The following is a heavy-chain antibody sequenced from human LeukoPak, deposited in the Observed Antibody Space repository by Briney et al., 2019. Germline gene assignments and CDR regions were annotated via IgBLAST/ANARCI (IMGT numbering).Heavy chain of an antibody. CDR3: ARDSGWISDY. CDR1: GFIASSSY. CDR2: IYSDGST. D-gene: IGHD5-12*01. J-gene: IGHJ4*02. V-gene: IGHV3-66*01. Sequence: GGSLILSCAASGFIASSSYMSWVRQAPGKGLEWVSVIYSDGSTFYAASVKGRFTISRDNSKNTLYLQMNTLRAEDTAVYYCARDSGWISDYWGQGTLVTVSS.